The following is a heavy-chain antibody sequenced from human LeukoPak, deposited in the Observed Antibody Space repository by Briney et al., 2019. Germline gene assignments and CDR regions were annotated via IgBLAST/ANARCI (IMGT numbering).Heavy chain of an antibody. CDR3: ARHSGYSSSYDY. J-gene: IGHJ4*02. D-gene: IGHD6-6*01. Sequence: SEALSLTCTVSGGSISSSSYYWGWIRQPPGKGLEWIGSIYYSGSTYYNPSLKSRVTISVDTSKNQFSLKLSSVTAADTAVYCCARHSGYSSSYDYWGQGTLVTVSS. CDR1: GGSISSSSYY. CDR2: IYYSGST. V-gene: IGHV4-39*01.